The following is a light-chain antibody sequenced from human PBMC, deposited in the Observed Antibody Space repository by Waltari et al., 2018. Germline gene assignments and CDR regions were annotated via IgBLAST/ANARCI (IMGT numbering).Light chain of an antibody. CDR3: QQYYSSPHT. V-gene: IGKV4-1*01. CDR2: WAL. Sequence: DIVMTQSPDSLAVSLGERATINCKSSQSVLYSSDNKNYLAWYQQKPGQPPKLLIYWALTPESGVPDRFSGSGSGTDFTLTISSLQAEDVAVFYCQQYYSSPHTFGQGTKLEIK. CDR1: QSVLYSSDNKNY. J-gene: IGKJ2*01.